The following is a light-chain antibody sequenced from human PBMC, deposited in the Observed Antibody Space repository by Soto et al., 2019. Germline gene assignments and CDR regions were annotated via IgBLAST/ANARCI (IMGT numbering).Light chain of an antibody. V-gene: IGKV1-5*01. CDR2: DAS. CDR3: QPFNSYT. J-gene: IGKJ2*01. Sequence: DIQMTQSPSTLSASVGDRVIITCRASQSISTWLAWYQQRPGKAPRLLISDASAVESGVPSRFSGSGFGTEFPLTIISLQPDDFASYFCQPFNSYTLGQGTKLEIK. CDR1: QSISTW.